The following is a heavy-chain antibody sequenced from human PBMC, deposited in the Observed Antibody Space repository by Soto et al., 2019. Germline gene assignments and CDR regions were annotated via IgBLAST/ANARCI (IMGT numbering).Heavy chain of an antibody. CDR2: ISSSGSTI. D-gene: IGHD3-22*01. J-gene: IGHJ4*02. CDR3: ARSHLYYDSSGYPDY. Sequence: VGSLRLSCAASGFTFSDYYISCIRQAPGKGLEWVSYISSSGSTIYYADSVKGRFTISRDNAKNSLYLQMNSLRAEDTAVYYCARSHLYYDSSGYPDYWGQGTLVTVSS. V-gene: IGHV3-11*01. CDR1: GFTFSDYY.